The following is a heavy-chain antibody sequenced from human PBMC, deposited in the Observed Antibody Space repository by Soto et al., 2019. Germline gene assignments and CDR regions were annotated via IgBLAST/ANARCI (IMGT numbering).Heavy chain of an antibody. D-gene: IGHD3-22*01. J-gene: IGHJ4*02. CDR1: GGSISSYY. V-gene: IGHV4-59*01. CDR2: IYYSGST. Sequence: SETLSLTCTASGGSISSYYWSWIRQPPGKGLEWIGYIYYSGSTNYNPSLKSRVTISVDTSKNQFSLKLSSVTAADTAVYYCARVGYYYDSSGYLGYYFDYWGQGTLVTVSS. CDR3: ARVGYYYDSSGYLGYYFDY.